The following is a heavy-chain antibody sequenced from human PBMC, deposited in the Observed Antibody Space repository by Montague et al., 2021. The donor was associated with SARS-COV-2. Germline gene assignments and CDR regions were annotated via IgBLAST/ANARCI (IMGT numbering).Heavy chain of an antibody. V-gene: IGHV4-59*08. CDR1: GGSISSFY. J-gene: IGHJ4*02. Sequence: SETLSLTCTVSGGSISSFYWSWFRQPPGKGLEWIGYISGSGSTNYNPSLTSRVTMSVDTSKNQFSLKVNSVTAADTAVYYCARHYSATLPAVYWGQGTLVTVS. CDR3: ARHYSATLPAVY. D-gene: IGHD2-15*01. CDR2: ISGSGST.